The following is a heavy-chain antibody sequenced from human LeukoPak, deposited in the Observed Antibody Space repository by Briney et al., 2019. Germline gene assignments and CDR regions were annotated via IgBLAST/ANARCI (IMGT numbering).Heavy chain of an antibody. CDR3: ARVIAAAGIDYFDY. D-gene: IGHD6-13*01. J-gene: IGHJ4*02. Sequence: GGSLRLSCAASGFTFSSYAMSWVRQAPGKGLEWVSVLYASGSAYYADSVKGRFTISRDNSKNTLYLQMNSLRAEDTAVYYCARVIAAAGIDYFDYWGQGTLVTVSS. V-gene: IGHV3-23*05. CDR2: LYASGSA. CDR1: GFTFSSYA.